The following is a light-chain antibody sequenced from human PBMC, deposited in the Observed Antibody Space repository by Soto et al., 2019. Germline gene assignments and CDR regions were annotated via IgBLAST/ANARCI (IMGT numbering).Light chain of an antibody. CDR3: SSFVGSPVV. CDR1: SSDVGGYNY. J-gene: IGLJ2*01. CDR2: EVS. V-gene: IGLV2-11*01. Sequence: QSALTQPRSVSGSPGQSVTISCTGTSSDVGGYNYVSWYQQHPGKVPKLLIYEVSKRPSGVPDRFSGSKSGNTASLTVSGLQAEDEADYYCSSFVGSPVVFGGGTKLTVL.